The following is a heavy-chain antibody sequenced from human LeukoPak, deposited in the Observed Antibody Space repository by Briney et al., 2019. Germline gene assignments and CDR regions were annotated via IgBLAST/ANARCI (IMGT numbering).Heavy chain of an antibody. CDR3: ARDNSVGDIAWWFDP. CDR1: GYTFINNW. CDR2: INPTGTTT. D-gene: IGHD3-10*01. J-gene: IGHJ5*02. Sequence: ASVKVSCKASGYTFINNWMHWVRQAPGQGLEWVGLINPTGTTTLYAQRFQGRVTLTRDMSTSTDYMELRSLKSEDTAVYYCARDNSVGDIAWWFDPWGQGTLVTVSS. V-gene: IGHV1-46*01.